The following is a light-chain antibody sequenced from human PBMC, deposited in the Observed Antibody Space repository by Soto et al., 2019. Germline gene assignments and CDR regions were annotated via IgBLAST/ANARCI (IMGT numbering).Light chain of an antibody. CDR1: SSNIGAGYD. CDR3: QSYESSLSGWI. Sequence: QSVLTQPPSMSGAPGQGVTISCTGSSSNIGAGYDVHWYQQVPGTAPKLLIYGNTNRPSGVPDRFSASKSGTSASLAISGLKAEDEADYYCQSYESSLSGWIFGGGTKLTVL. V-gene: IGLV1-40*01. CDR2: GNT. J-gene: IGLJ2*01.